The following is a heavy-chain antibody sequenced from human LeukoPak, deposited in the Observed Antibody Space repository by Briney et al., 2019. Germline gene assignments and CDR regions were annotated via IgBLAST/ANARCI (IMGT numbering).Heavy chain of an antibody. CDR1: GYTFTSYG. CDR2: ISAYNGNT. D-gene: IGHD6-13*01. J-gene: IGHJ5*02. V-gene: IGHV1-18*01. CDR3: ARDLLSSSSWSDWFDP. Sequence: GASVKVSCKASGYTFTSYGISWVRQAPGQGLEWMGWISAYNGNTNYAQKLQGRVTMTRDTSTSTVYMELSSLRSEDTAVYYCARDLLSSSSWSDWFDPWGQGTLVTVSS.